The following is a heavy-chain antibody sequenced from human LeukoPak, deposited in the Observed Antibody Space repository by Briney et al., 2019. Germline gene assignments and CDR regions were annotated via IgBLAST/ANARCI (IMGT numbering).Heavy chain of an antibody. CDR2: IYYSGST. CDR3: ARQTFYHDDSGYYRPESFQH. CDR1: GGSISSYY. Sequence: SETLSLTCTVSGGSISSYYWSWIRQPPGKGLEWIGYIYYSGSTYYNPSLKSRVTISVDTPKNQFSLKLTSVTAADTAVYYCARQTFYHDDSGYYRPESFQHWGQGTLVTVSS. D-gene: IGHD3-22*01. V-gene: IGHV4-59*08. J-gene: IGHJ1*01.